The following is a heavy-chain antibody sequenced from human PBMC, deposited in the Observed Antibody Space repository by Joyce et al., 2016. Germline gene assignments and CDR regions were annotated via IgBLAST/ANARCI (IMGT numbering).Heavy chain of an antibody. D-gene: IGHD2-15*01. CDR1: GFTFTSYA. CDR2: ISSSGSRI. J-gene: IGHJ4*02. V-gene: IGHV3-21*02. CDR3: VRGRRSGGPYYFDY. Sequence: EVQLAESGGGLVNPGGSLRLSCAASGFTFTSYAINWFRQGPGKGLEWFSSISSSGSRIYYADSVKGRLTISRDSAKVYLQMNSLRAEDTAVYYCVRGRRSGGPYYFDYWGQGTLVTVSS.